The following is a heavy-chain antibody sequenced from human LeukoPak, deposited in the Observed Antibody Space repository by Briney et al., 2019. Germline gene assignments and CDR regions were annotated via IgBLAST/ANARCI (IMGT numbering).Heavy chain of an antibody. Sequence: PSETLSLTCTVSGGSISSSSYYWGWIRQPPGKGLEWIGSIYYSGSTNYNPSLKSRVTISVDTSKNQFSLKLSSVTAADTAVYYCARAAVEGFGEPKGAFDIWGQGTMVTVSS. CDR2: IYYSGST. D-gene: IGHD3-10*01. V-gene: IGHV4-39*07. CDR1: GGSISSSSYY. CDR3: ARAAVEGFGEPKGAFDI. J-gene: IGHJ3*02.